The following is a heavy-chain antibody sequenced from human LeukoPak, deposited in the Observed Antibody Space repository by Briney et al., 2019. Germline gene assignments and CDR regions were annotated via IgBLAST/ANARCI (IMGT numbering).Heavy chain of an antibody. V-gene: IGHV4-39*07. CDR3: AREGMDTTMVTSYSSYYYMDV. D-gene: IGHD5-18*01. CDR2: IYYSVTT. J-gene: IGHJ6*03. Sequence: SETLSLTCTVSGGSISSSSYYWGWIRQPRGKGLEWIGSIYYSVTTYYNPSLKSRVTISVDTSKNQFSLKLSSVTAADTAVYYCAREGMDTTMVTSYSSYYYMDVWGKGTTVTISS. CDR1: GGSISSSSYY.